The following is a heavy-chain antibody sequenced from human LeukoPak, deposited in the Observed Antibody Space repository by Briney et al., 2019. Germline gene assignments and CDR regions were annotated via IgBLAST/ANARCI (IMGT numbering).Heavy chain of an antibody. V-gene: IGHV3-21*01. D-gene: IGHD6-19*01. CDR1: KFTFNNYA. CDR2: IIGSGDNM. J-gene: IGHJ4*02. CDR3: ARVRHSSGWQKLDY. Sequence: GGSLRLSCLASKFTFNNYAMTWVRQAPGKGLEWVSSIIGSGDNMDCADSVKCRFTISRDNAKNSLYRQMNSLRAEDTAVYYCARVRHSSGWQKLDYWGQGTLVTVSS.